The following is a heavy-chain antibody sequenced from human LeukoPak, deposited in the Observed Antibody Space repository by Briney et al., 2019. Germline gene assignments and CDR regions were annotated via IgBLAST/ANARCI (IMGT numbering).Heavy chain of an antibody. CDR3: ARDSSWRDFDY. CDR2: IKKTGIET. CDR1: GFIFSNSW. Sequence: GGSLRLSCAGSGFIFSNSWMSWVRQAPGKGLEWVAYIKKTGIETYYVDSVKGRFTISRDNAKNTLYLQMNSLRAEDTAVYYCARDSSWRDFDYWGQGTLVTVSS. V-gene: IGHV3-7*01. D-gene: IGHD6-13*01. J-gene: IGHJ4*02.